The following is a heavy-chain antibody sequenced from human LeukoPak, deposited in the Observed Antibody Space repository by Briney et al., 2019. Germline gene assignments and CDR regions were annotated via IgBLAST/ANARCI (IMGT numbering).Heavy chain of an antibody. CDR2: ISYDGSNK. CDR3: ARGRIAATGTGAYYFDY. CDR1: GFTFSSYA. Sequence: GGSLRLSCAASGFTFSSYAMSWVRQAPGKGLEWVAIISYDGSNKYYADSVKGRFTISRDNSKNTLSLQMNSLRAEDTTVYYCARGRIAATGTGAYYFDYWGQGTLVTVSS. V-gene: IGHV3-30-3*01. J-gene: IGHJ4*02. D-gene: IGHD6-13*01.